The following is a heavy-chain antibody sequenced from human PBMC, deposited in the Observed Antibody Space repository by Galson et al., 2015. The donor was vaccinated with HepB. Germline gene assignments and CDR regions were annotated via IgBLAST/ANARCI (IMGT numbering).Heavy chain of an antibody. Sequence: SLRLSCAASGFTFSSYSMNWVRQAPGKGLEWVSSISSSSSYIYYADSVKGRLTISRDNAKNSLYLQMNSLRAEDTAVYYCARESRYYDSSGYYLGMEYYYYGMDVWGQGTTVTVSS. CDR1: GFTFSSYS. D-gene: IGHD3-22*01. V-gene: IGHV3-21*04. CDR3: ARESRYYDSSGYYLGMEYYYYGMDV. CDR2: ISSSSSYI. J-gene: IGHJ6*02.